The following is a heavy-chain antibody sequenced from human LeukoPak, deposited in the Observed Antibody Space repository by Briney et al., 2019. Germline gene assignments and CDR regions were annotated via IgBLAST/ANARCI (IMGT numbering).Heavy chain of an antibody. CDR3: ARGPTYYYYSYGMDV. D-gene: IGHD1-1*01. CDR2: ISYDGSNK. V-gene: IGHV3-30-3*01. Sequence: PGRSLRLSCAASGFTFSSYAMHWVRQAPGKGLEWVAVISYDGSNKYYADSVKGRFTISRDNSKNTLYLQMNSLRAEDTAVYYSARGPTYYYYSYGMDVWGQGTTVTVSS. J-gene: IGHJ6*02. CDR1: GFTFSSYA.